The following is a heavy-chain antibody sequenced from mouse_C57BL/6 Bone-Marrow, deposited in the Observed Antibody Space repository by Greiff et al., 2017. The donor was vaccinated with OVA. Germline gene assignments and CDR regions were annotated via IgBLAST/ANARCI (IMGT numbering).Heavy chain of an antibody. Sequence: VQRVESGPGLVQPSQSLSITCTVSGFSLTSYGVHWVRQSPGKGLEWLGVIWRGGSTDYNAAFMSRLSITRDNSKSQVFFKMNSLQADDTAIYYGAKNLGPYGSSSLGYWGQGTLVTVSA. CDR1: GFSLTSYG. V-gene: IGHV2-5*01. J-gene: IGHJ3*01. CDR2: IWRGGST. CDR3: AKNLGPYGSSSLGY. D-gene: IGHD1-1*01.